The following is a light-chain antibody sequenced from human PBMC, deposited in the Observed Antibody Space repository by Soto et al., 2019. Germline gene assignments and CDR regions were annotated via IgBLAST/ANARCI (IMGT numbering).Light chain of an antibody. J-gene: IGLJ1*01. CDR1: SSDVGGYNF. CDR3: SSYTSNSTRV. Sequence: QSALTHPASVSGSPGQSIIISCTGSSSDVGGYNFVSWYQQHPGKAPKLMIYEVSNRPSGVSNRFSGSKSGNTASLSISGLQAEDEAEYYCSSYTSNSTRVFGTGTKVTVL. V-gene: IGLV2-14*01. CDR2: EVS.